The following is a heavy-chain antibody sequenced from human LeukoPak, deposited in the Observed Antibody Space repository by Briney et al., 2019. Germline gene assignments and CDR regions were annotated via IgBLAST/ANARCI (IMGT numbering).Heavy chain of an antibody. J-gene: IGHJ4*02. V-gene: IGHV3-64*02. CDR1: GFTFSTNA. CDR2: ISGNGGST. Sequence: GGSLRLPCEASGFTFSTNAIHWVRQAPGQGLQYVSAISGNGGSTYYADSVKGRFTISRDNSKNTVYLQMGSLRAEDMAVYYCARVKYNDFWSGYSPPDYWGQGTLVTVSS. CDR3: ARVKYNDFWSGYSPPDY. D-gene: IGHD3-3*01.